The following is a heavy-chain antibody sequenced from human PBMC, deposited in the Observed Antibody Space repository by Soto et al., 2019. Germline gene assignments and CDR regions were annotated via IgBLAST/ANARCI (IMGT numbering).Heavy chain of an antibody. CDR2: ISYDGSNK. CDR1: GFTFSSYG. V-gene: IGHV3-30*18. Sequence: PGGSLRLSCAASGFTFSSYGMHWVRQAPGKGLEWVAVISYDGSNKYYADSVKGRFTISRDNSKNTLYLQMNSLRAEDTAVYYCAEDPGFDPWGQGTLVTVSS. J-gene: IGHJ5*02. CDR3: AEDPGFDP.